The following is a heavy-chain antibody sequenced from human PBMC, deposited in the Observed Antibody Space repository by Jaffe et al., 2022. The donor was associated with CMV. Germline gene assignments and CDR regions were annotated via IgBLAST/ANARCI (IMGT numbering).Heavy chain of an antibody. CDR1: GGSISSYY. CDR2: IYYSGST. Sequence: QVQLQESGPGLVKPSETLSLTCTVSGGSISSYYWSWIRQPPGKGLEWIGYIYYSGSTNYNPSLKSRVTISVDTSKNQFSLKLSSVTAADTAVYYCARLDFWSGDRWFDPWGQGTLVTVSS. CDR3: ARLDFWSGDRWFDP. V-gene: IGHV4-59*08. J-gene: IGHJ5*02. D-gene: IGHD3-3*01.